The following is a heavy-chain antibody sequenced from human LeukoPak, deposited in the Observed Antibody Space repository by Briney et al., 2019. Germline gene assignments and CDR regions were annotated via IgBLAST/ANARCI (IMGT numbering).Heavy chain of an antibody. CDR1: GYTFTSYY. CDR3: ARPRYSDSISSAGGY. V-gene: IGHV1-46*01. CDR2: INPSGGST. Sequence: GASVKVSCKASGYTFTSYYMHWVRQAPGQGLEWMGIINPSGGSTSYAQKFQGRVTMTRDTSTSTVYMELSSLRSEDTAVYYCARPRYSDSISSAGGYWGQGTLVTVSS. D-gene: IGHD6-6*01. J-gene: IGHJ4*02.